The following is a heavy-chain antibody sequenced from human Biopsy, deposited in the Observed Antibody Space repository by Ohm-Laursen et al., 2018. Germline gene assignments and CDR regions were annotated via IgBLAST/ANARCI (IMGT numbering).Heavy chain of an antibody. CDR3: AGGAVKGNPYDH. CDR2: IIPTFDTP. V-gene: IGHV1-69*06. J-gene: IGHJ5*02. CDR1: GGTFSSYV. D-gene: IGHD3-10*01. Sequence: SSVKVSCNASGGTFSSYVISWVRQAPGQGLEWMGRIIPTFDTPTYAPDFQGRVTFTADKSTGTAHLDLSRLRSEDTAIYYCAGGAVKGNPYDHWGQGTLVTVSS.